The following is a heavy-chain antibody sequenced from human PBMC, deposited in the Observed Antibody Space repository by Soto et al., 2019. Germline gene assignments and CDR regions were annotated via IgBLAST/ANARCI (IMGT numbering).Heavy chain of an antibody. CDR1: GFTFNKYY. CDR3: ARDLDVTTVTTSFDS. CDR2: INPSGRTT. V-gene: IGHV1-46*02. D-gene: IGHD4-17*01. Sequence: QVQLMQSGAEVKKPGASVKVACKTSGFTFNKYYMHWLRQVPGQGLEWVGVINPSGRTTSYAQKFLGRVTVIRDASTTTVFLELNSLRSGDTAVYYCARDLDVTTVTTSFDSWGQGTLVTVSS. J-gene: IGHJ4*02.